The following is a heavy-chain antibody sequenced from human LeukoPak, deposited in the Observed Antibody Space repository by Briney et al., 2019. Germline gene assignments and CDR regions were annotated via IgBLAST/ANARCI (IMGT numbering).Heavy chain of an antibody. J-gene: IGHJ4*02. V-gene: IGHV3-30*02. Sequence: GRTLRLSRAASGFTFTSSGMHSVRQAPGKGLEWVAFLRYDESNSFYADSVKGRFTISRDNSKNTLYLQMDSLRAEDTAVFYCAKAGPGYTEPSSVHYWGQGTLVTVSS. CDR3: AKAGPGYTEPSSVHY. CDR2: LRYDESNS. D-gene: IGHD5-18*01. CDR1: GFTFTSSG.